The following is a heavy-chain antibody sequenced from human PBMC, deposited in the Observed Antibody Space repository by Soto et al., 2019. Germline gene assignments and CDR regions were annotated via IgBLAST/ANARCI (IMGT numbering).Heavy chain of an antibody. J-gene: IGHJ6*02. CDR3: AREGEMPYYYYGLDV. Sequence: QVQLVQSGAEVRKPGASVKVSCKASGYTFTTYGISWVRQAPGQGLEWMGWISGYNGHTKYAQKFQGRVTMTTDTSTSTAYMDLRSLRSDDTAVYYCAREGEMPYYYYGLDVCGQGTTVTVSS. CDR2: ISGYNGHT. V-gene: IGHV1-18*01. CDR1: GYTFTTYG. D-gene: IGHD3-16*01.